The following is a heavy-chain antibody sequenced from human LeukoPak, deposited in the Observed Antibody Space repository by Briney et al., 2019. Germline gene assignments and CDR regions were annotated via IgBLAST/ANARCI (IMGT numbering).Heavy chain of an antibody. D-gene: IGHD1-26*01. CDR2: ISAYNGNT. CDR3: ARDWWELNNMVTWFDP. V-gene: IGHV1-18*01. J-gene: IGHJ5*02. CDR1: GYTFTTYA. Sequence: ASVKVSCKASGYTFTTYAMNWVRQAPGQGLEWMGWISAYNGNTYYVQKLQGRATITTDTSTSTAYMELRSLRSDDTAVYDCARDWWELNNMVTWFDPWGQGALVTVSS.